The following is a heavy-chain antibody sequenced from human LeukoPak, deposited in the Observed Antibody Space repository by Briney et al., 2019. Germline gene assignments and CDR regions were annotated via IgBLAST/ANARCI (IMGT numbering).Heavy chain of an antibody. J-gene: IGHJ4*02. CDR2: LHGDGST. Sequence: PGGSLRLSCAASGLTVSSNFMTWVRQAPGKGLEWVSVLHGDGSTYYADSVRGRFIISRDNSKNTVYLQMNSLRAEDTAVYYCTREFFGGRRSSPGSFDYWGQGTLVTVAS. D-gene: IGHD3-3*01. CDR3: TREFFGGRRSSPGSFDY. V-gene: IGHV3-66*01. CDR1: GLTVSSNF.